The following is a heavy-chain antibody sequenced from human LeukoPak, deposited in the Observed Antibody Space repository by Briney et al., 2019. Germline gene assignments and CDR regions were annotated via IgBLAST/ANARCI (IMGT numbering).Heavy chain of an antibody. D-gene: IGHD2-15*01. J-gene: IGHJ4*02. CDR2: IYASGST. CDR3: ARDLGSSYYFDY. Sequence: SETLSLTCTVSGGSISSYYWSWIRQPAGKGLEWLGRIYASGSTYYNPSLKSRVTMSVDTSKNQFSLKLSSVTAADTAVYYCARDLGSSYYFDYWGQGTLVTISS. V-gene: IGHV4-4*07. CDR1: GGSISSYY.